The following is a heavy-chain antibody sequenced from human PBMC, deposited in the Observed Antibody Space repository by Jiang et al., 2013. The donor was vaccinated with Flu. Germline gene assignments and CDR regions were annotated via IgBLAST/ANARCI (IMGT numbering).Heavy chain of an antibody. J-gene: IGHJ4*02. V-gene: IGHV5-51*01. D-gene: IGHD2-8*01. CDR1: GYIFSNYW. CDR2: INPGNSDT. Sequence: GAEVKKPGESLKISCEGSGYIFSNYWIGWARQKPGKGLEWIGIINPGNSDTRYSPSFQGQVTISADKSINTAYLQWSSLKASDTAMYFCAIRGFHCTNNVCSYYFDYWGQGTLVTVSS. CDR3: AIRGFHCTNNVCSYYFDY.